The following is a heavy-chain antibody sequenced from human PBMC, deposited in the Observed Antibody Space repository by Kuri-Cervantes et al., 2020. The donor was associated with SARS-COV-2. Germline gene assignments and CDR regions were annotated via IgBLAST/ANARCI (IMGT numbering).Heavy chain of an antibody. CDR2: IYYSGST. CDR3: ARGASYSNYEFFDY. V-gene: IGHV4-59*01. CDR1: GGSISSYY. Sequence: ESLKISCTVSGGSISSYYWSWIRQPPGKGLEWIGYIYYSGSTNYNPSLKSRVTISVDTSKNQFSLKLSSVTAADTAVYYCARGASYSNYEFFDYWGQGTLVTVSS. D-gene: IGHD4-11*01. J-gene: IGHJ4*02.